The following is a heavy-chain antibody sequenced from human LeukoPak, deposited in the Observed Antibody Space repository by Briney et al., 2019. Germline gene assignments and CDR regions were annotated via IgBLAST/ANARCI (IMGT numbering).Heavy chain of an antibody. CDR3: ASDFWSGYLDY. CDR1: GFTFSDYY. Sequence: GGSLRLSCAASGFTFSDYYMSWLRQAPGKGLEWVSYISSSGSTIYYADSVKGRFTISRDNAKNSLFLQMNSLRAEDTAVYYCASDFWSGYLDYWGQGTLVTVSS. V-gene: IGHV3-11*01. D-gene: IGHD3-3*01. J-gene: IGHJ4*02. CDR2: ISSSGSTI.